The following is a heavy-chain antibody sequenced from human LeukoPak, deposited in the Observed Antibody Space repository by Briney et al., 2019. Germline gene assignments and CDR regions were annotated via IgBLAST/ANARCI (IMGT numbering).Heavy chain of an antibody. CDR3: ARVIMGSGLYYFDY. J-gene: IGHJ4*02. V-gene: IGHV4-59*01. CDR1: GGSISSYY. D-gene: IGHD2-15*01. Sequence: SETLSLTCTVSGGSISSYYWSWLRQPPGKGLEWIGYIYYSGSTNYNPSLKSRVTISVDTSKNQFSLKLSSVTAADTAVYYCARVIMGSGLYYFDYWGQGTLVTVSS. CDR2: IYYSGST.